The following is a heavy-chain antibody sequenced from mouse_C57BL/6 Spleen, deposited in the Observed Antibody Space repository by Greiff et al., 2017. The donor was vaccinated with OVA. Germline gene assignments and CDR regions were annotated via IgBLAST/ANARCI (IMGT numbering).Heavy chain of an antibody. CDR3: TNGYDVN. CDR1: GFNIKDDY. V-gene: IGHV14-4*01. D-gene: IGHD2-2*01. Sequence: EVQLQQSGAELVRPGASVKLSCTASGFNIKDDYMHWVKQRPEQGLEWIGWIDPENGDTEYASKFQGKANITADTSSNTAYLQLSSLTSEDTAVYYCTNGYDVNWGQGTTLTVSS. CDR2: IDPENGDT. J-gene: IGHJ2*01.